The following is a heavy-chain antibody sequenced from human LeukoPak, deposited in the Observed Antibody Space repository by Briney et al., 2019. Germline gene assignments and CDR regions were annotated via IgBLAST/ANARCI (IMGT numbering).Heavy chain of an antibody. Sequence: PQTLSLTCAVSGGSISSGGYSWSWIRQPPGKGLEWIGYIYHSGSTYYNPSLKSRVTISVDRSKNQFSLKLSSVTAADTAVYYCARTYYYGSGSYMWFDPWGQGTLVTVSS. D-gene: IGHD3-10*01. CDR1: GGSISSGGYS. CDR3: ARTYYYGSGSYMWFDP. J-gene: IGHJ5*02. CDR2: IYHSGST. V-gene: IGHV4-30-2*01.